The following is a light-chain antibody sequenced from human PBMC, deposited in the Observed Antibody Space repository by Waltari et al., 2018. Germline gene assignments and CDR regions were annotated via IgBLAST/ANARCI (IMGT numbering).Light chain of an antibody. J-gene: IGKJ4*01. V-gene: IGKV3-15*01. Sequence: EIVMTQSPVILSVSPGDGATLSCRASQNVVSDLAWYQQKPGQPPRLLIYDASTRASDIPARFSGRGSGTEFTLTISSLQSEDFAIYYCQQYNERPPLTFGGGTKVDIK. CDR1: QNVVSD. CDR3: QQYNERPPLT. CDR2: DAS.